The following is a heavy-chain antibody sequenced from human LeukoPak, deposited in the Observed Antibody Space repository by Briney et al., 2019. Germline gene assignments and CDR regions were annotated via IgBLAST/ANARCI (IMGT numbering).Heavy chain of an antibody. D-gene: IGHD6-6*01. J-gene: IGHJ6*03. Sequence: ASVKVSCKASGYTFTGYYMHWVRQAPGQGLEWMGWINPNSGGTNYAQKFQGRVTMTRDTSISTAYMELGRLRSDDTAVYYCARDMGLVRGYYYYYYMDVWGKGTTVTVSS. CDR2: INPNSGGT. CDR3: ARDMGLVRGYYYYYYMDV. CDR1: GYTFTGYY. V-gene: IGHV1-2*02.